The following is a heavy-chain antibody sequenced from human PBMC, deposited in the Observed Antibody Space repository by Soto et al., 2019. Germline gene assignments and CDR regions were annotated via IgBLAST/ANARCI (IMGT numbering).Heavy chain of an antibody. CDR1: GYTFTSYD. CDR2: MNPNSGNT. V-gene: IGHV1-8*01. D-gene: IGHD3-9*01. CDR3: ARGFRYVDILTGQYYYGMDV. Sequence: GASVKVSCKASGYTFTSYDINWVRQATGQGLERMGWMNPNSGNTGYAQKFQGRVTMTRNTSISTAYMELSSLRSEDTAVYYCARGFRYVDILTGQYYYGMDVWGQRTTVTGSS. J-gene: IGHJ6*02.